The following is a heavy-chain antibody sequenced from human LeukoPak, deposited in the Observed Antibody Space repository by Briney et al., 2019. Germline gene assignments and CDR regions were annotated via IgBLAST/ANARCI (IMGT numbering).Heavy chain of an antibody. Sequence: SVKVSCKASGGTFSSYAISWVRQAPGQGLEWMGGIIPIFGTANYAQKFQGRVTIIADESTSTAYMELSSLRSEDTAVYYCARESSFYTGTFDYWGQGTLVTVSS. J-gene: IGHJ4*02. D-gene: IGHD2/OR15-2a*01. CDR2: IIPIFGTA. CDR1: GGTFSSYA. V-gene: IGHV1-69*13. CDR3: ARESSFYTGTFDY.